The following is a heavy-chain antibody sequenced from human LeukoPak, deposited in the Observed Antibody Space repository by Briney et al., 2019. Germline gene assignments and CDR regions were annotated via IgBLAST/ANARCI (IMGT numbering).Heavy chain of an antibody. V-gene: IGHV3-23*01. CDR1: GFSSGNNW. CDR2: ISGSGGST. D-gene: IGHD6-25*01. J-gene: IGHJ3*02. CDR3: ARELIAADAFDI. Sequence: GGSLRLSCAASGFSSGNNWMSWVRQAPGKGLEWVSAISGSGGSTYYADSVKGRFTISRDNSKNTLYLQMNSLRAEDTAVYYCARELIAADAFDIWGQGTMVTVSS.